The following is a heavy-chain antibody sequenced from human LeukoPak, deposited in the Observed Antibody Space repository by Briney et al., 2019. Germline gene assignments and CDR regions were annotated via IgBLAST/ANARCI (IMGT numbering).Heavy chain of an antibody. Sequence: GGSLRLSCAASGFTFSSYDMHWVRQATGKGLEWVSAIGTAGDTYYPGSVKGRFTISRENAKNSLYLQMNSLRVGDTAVYYCARRGDSRGYYDAFDIWGQGTMVTVSS. CDR3: ARRGDSRGYYDAFDI. D-gene: IGHD3-22*01. CDR1: GFTFSSYD. CDR2: IGTAGDT. J-gene: IGHJ3*02. V-gene: IGHV3-13*01.